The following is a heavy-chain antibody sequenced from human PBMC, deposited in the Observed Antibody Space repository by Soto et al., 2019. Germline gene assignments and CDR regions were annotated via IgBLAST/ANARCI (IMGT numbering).Heavy chain of an antibody. V-gene: IGHV1-24*01. CDR1: GYTLTELS. J-gene: IGHJ3*02. CDR3: ATVTRYYYDSSGYPQIAAFDI. CDR2: FDPEDGET. D-gene: IGHD3-22*01. Sequence: GASVKVSCKVSGYTLTELSMHWVRQAPGKGLEWMGGFDPEDGETIYAQKFQGRVTMTEDTSTDTAYMELSSLRSEDTAVYYCATVTRYYYDSSGYPQIAAFDIWGQGTMVTF.